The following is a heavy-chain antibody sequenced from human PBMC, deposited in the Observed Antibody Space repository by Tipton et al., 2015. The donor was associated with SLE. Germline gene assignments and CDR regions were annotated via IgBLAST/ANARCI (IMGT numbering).Heavy chain of an antibody. V-gene: IGHV3-9*01. J-gene: IGHJ3*02. CDR1: GFTFGDYA. CDR2: ISWNGGSI. D-gene: IGHD2-8*01. CDR3: AKDTIMGSPLGAFDI. Sequence: SLRLSCAASGFTFGDYAMRWVRQAPGKGLEWVSGISWNGGSIGYADSVKGRFTISRDNAKNTLYLQMNSLRAEDTALYYCAKDTIMGSPLGAFDIGGKGTMVTVP.